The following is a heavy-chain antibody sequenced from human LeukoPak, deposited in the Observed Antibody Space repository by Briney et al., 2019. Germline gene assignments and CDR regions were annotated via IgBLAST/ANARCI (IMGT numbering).Heavy chain of an antibody. J-gene: IGHJ5*02. CDR2: ISSSSSYI. D-gene: IGHD3-3*02. CDR1: GFTFSSYS. V-gene: IGHV3-21*01. CDR3: ARAARTIFGVVPNWFDP. Sequence: GGSLRLSCAASGFTFSSYSMNWVRQAPGKGLEWVSSISSSSSYIYYADSVKGRFTISRDNAKNSLYLQMNSLRAEDTAVYYCARAARTIFGVVPNWFDPWGQGTLVTVSS.